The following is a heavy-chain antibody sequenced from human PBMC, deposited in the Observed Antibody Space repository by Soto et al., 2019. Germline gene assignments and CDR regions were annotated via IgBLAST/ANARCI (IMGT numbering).Heavy chain of an antibody. V-gene: IGHV3-48*04. CDR1: GFTFSSYS. D-gene: IGHD4-17*01. CDR2: ISSSSSTI. Sequence: GGSLRLSCAASGFTFSSYSMNWVRQAPGKGLEWVSYISSSSSTIYYADSVKGRFTISRDNAKNSLYLQMNSLRAEDTAVYYCAIPQNRDDYGDYYFDYWGQGTLVTVSS. J-gene: IGHJ4*02. CDR3: AIPQNRDDYGDYYFDY.